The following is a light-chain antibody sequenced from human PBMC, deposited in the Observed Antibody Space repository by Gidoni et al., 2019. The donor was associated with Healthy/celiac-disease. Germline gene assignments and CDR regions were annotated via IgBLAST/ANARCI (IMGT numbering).Light chain of an antibody. CDR1: ALPNQY. J-gene: IGLJ1*01. CDR2: KDS. CDR3: QSSDNSGTFV. V-gene: IGLV3-25*03. Sequence: SYELTQPLSVSVSPGQTARITCSGDALPNQYAYWYQQKPGQAPVLVIYKDSERPSGIPERFSGSSSGTTVTLIISGVQAEDEADYYCQSSDNSGTFVFATGTKVTVL.